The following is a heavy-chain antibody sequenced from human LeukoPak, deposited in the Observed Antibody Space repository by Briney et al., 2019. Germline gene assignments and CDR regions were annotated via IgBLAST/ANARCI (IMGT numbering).Heavy chain of an antibody. V-gene: IGHV3-23*01. CDR1: GFTFSSYA. Sequence: GGSLRLSCAASGFTFSSYAMSWVRQAPGKGLEWVSAISGSGGSTYNADSVKGRFTISGDNSKNTLDLQMNSLRAEDTAVYYCAKDVGGATRFLDYWGQGTLVTVSS. CDR3: AKDVGGATRFLDY. CDR2: ISGSGGST. D-gene: IGHD1-26*01. J-gene: IGHJ4*02.